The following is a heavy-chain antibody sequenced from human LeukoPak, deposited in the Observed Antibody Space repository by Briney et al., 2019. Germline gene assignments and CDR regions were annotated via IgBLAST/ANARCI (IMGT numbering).Heavy chain of an antibody. CDR2: ISGSGGST. J-gene: IGHJ4*02. CDR3: AKDLSYNYGATKDY. V-gene: IGHV3-23*01. CDR1: GFTFSSYA. D-gene: IGHD1-1*01. Sequence: GGALRLSCAASGFTFSSYAMSWVRQAPGKGREWVSGISGSGGSTYYADSVKGRFTISRDNSKNTLYLQMNSLRAEDTAVYYCAKDLSYNYGATKDYWGQGTLVTVSS.